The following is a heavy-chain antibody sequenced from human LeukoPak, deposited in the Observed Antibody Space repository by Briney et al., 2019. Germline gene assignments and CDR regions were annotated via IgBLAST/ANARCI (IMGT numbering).Heavy chain of an antibody. J-gene: IGHJ4*02. CDR3: AKESYCGGDCYSGVFDY. CDR2: ISYDGSNK. CDR1: GFTFSSYG. D-gene: IGHD2-21*02. V-gene: IGHV3-30*18. Sequence: GGSLRLSWAASGFTFSSYGMHWVRQAPGKGLEWVAVISYDGSNKYYADSVKGRFTISRDNSKNTLYLQMNSLRAEDTAVYYCAKESYCGGDCYSGVFDYWGQGTLVTVSS.